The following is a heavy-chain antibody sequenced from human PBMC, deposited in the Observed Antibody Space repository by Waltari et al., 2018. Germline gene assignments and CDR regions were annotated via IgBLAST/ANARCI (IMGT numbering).Heavy chain of an antibody. J-gene: IGHJ4*02. D-gene: IGHD4-4*01. V-gene: IGHV3-7*01. CDR3: ARDPHYSNFDY. Sequence: EVHLVESGGGLVQPGGSLRLSCAASGFTFSTYWMTWGRQAPGKGLEWLANIKDDGSEKNYVDSVKGRFTIARDNAKNSLYLQMNSLRAEDTAVYYCARDPHYSNFDYWGQGTLVTVSS. CDR2: IKDDGSEK. CDR1: GFTFSTYW.